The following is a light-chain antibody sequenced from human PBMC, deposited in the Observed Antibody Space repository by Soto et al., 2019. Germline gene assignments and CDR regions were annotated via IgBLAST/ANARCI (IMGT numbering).Light chain of an antibody. CDR1: KLGDKH. V-gene: IGLV3-1*01. Sequence: SYDLTQPPSVSVSPGQTTSITCAGDKLGDKHVCWYQRRPGQAPVLVIYENNKRPSGIPERFSGSNSENTATLTVSGTQPMDEADYYCQAWDSGVVFGGGTKVTVL. CDR2: ENN. J-gene: IGLJ2*01. CDR3: QAWDSGVV.